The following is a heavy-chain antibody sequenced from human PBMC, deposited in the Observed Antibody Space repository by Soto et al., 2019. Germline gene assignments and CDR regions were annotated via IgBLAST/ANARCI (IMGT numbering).Heavy chain of an antibody. D-gene: IGHD2-2*02. J-gene: IGHJ5*02. Sequence: QVQLQQWGAGLLKPSETLSLTCAVYGGSFSGYYWSWIRQPPGKGLEWIGEINHSGSTNYNPSLKSRVTITVDTAKNQFSLKLSSVTAADTAVYYCARAPSSRYPGHWFDPWGQGTLVTVSS. CDR3: ARAPSSRYPGHWFDP. CDR2: INHSGST. V-gene: IGHV4-34*01. CDR1: GGSFSGYY.